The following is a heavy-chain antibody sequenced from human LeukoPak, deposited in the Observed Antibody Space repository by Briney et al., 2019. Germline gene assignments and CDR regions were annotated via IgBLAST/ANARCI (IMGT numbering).Heavy chain of an antibody. D-gene: IGHD3-3*01. CDR1: GFTFSSYD. CDR3: ARVARLVSANYDFWSGYYRSYYYYGMDV. Sequence: GGSLRLSCAASGFTFSSYDMHWVCQATGKGLEWVSAIGTAGDTYYPGSVKGRFTISRENAKNSLYLQMNSLRAEDTAVYYCARVARLVSANYDFWSGYYRSYYYYGMDVWAKGPRSPSP. V-gene: IGHV3-13*01. J-gene: IGHJ6*02. CDR2: IGTAGDT.